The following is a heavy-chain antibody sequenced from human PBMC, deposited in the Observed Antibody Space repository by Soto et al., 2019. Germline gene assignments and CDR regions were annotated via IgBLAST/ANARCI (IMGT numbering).Heavy chain of an antibody. CDR3: AAGTGSSTNYYYYYGMDV. Sequence: ASVKVSCKASGFTFTSSAVQWVRQARGQRLEWIGWIVVGSGNTNYAQKFQERVTITRDMSTSTAYMELSSLRSEDTAVYYCAAGTGSSTNYYYYYGMDVWGQGTTVTVSS. V-gene: IGHV1-58*01. D-gene: IGHD1-1*01. CDR2: IVVGSGNT. J-gene: IGHJ6*02. CDR1: GFTFTSSA.